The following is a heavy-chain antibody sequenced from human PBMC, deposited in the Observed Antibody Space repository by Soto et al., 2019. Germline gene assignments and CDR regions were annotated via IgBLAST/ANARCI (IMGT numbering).Heavy chain of an antibody. CDR2: ISYDGSNK. J-gene: IGHJ4*02. D-gene: IGHD3-10*01. Sequence: GGSLRLSCAASGFTFSSYAMHWVRQAPGKGLEWVAVISYDGSNKYYADSVKGRFTISRDNSKNTLYLQMNSLRAEDTAVYYCAREGFEMAKELDYFDYWGQGTLVTVSS. CDR3: AREGFEMAKELDYFDY. V-gene: IGHV3-30-3*01. CDR1: GFTFSSYA.